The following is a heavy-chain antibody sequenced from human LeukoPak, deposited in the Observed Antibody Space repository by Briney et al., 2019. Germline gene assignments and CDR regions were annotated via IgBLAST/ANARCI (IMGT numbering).Heavy chain of an antibody. J-gene: IGHJ4*02. Sequence: PSETLSLTCTVSGGSISSYYWSWIRQPPGKGLEWVSAISGSGGSTYYADSVKGRFTISRDNSKNTLYLQMNSLRAEDTAVYYCAKSYSPSDYWGQGTLVTVSS. CDR3: AKSYSPSDY. D-gene: IGHD2-15*01. CDR2: ISGSGGST. CDR1: GGSISSYY. V-gene: IGHV3-23*01.